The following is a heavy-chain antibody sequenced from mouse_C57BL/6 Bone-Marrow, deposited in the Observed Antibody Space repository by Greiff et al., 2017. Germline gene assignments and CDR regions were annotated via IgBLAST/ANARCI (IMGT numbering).Heavy chain of an antibody. CDR2: IYPRSGNT. V-gene: IGHV1-81*01. J-gene: IGHJ1*03. CDR3: ALYYSSSFYWYFDV. Sequence: VQLQQSGAELARPGASVKLSCKASGYTFTSYGISWVKQRTGQGLEWIGEIYPRSGNTYYNEKFKGKATLTADKSSSTAYMELRSLTSEDSAVYFCALYYSSSFYWYFDVWGTGTTVTVSS. D-gene: IGHD1-1*01. CDR1: GYTFTSYG.